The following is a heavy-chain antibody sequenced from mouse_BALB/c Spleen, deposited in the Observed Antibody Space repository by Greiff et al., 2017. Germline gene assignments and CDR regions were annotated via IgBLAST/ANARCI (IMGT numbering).Heavy chain of an antibody. J-gene: IGHJ3*01. CDR3: ARSGTTVVD. CDR2: IDPSDSYT. CDR1: GYTFTSYW. V-gene: IGHV1-69*02. D-gene: IGHD1-1*01. Sequence: QVQLQQSGAELVKPGASVKLSCKASGYTFTSYWMHWVKQRPGQGLEWIGEIDPSDSYTNYNQKFKGKATLTVDKSSSTAYMQLSSLTSEDSAVYYCARSGTTVVDWGQGTLVTVSA.